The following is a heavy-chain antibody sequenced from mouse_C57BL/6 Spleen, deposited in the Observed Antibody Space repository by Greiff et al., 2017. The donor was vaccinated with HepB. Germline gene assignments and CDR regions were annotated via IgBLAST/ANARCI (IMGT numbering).Heavy chain of an antibody. V-gene: IGHV5-17*01. CDR2: ISSGSSTI. CDR3: ARGLLNYFDY. D-gene: IGHD2-3*01. J-gene: IGHJ2*01. CDR1: GFTFSDYG. Sequence: EVHLVESGGGLVKPGGSLKLSCAASGFTFSDYGMHWVRQAPEKGLEWVAYISSGSSTIYYADTVKGRFTISRDNAKNTLFLQMTSLRSEDTAMYYCARGLLNYFDYWGQGTTLTVSS.